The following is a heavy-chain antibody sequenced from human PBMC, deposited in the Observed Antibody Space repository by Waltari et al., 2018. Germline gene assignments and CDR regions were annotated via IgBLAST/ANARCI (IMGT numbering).Heavy chain of an antibody. V-gene: IGHV1-18*01. CDR3: ARRTGVHYYYYGMDV. Sequence: QVQLVQSGAEVKKPGASVKVSCKASGYTFTSYGISWVRQAPGQGLEGMRWISAYKGNTNYAQKLQGRGTMTTDTSTSTAYMELRSLRSDDTAVYYCARRTGVHYYYYGMDVWGQGTTVTVSS. J-gene: IGHJ6*02. CDR2: ISAYKGNT. CDR1: GYTFTSYG. D-gene: IGHD3-10*01.